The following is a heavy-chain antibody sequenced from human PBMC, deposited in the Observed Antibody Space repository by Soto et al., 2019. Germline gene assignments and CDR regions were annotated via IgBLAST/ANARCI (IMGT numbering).Heavy chain of an antibody. CDR2: IYSGGST. J-gene: IGHJ4*02. CDR1: GFTVSSNY. Sequence: GGSLRLSCAASGFTVSSNYMSWVRQAPGKGLEWVSVIYSGGSTYYADSVKGRFTISRDNSKNTLYLQMNSLRAEDTAVYYCARDAADPLYYFDYWGQGTLVTVSS. D-gene: IGHD6-13*01. CDR3: ARDAADPLYYFDY. V-gene: IGHV3-66*01.